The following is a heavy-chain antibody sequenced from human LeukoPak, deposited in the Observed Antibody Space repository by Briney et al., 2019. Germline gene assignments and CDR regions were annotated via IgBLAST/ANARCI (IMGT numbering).Heavy chain of an antibody. J-gene: IGHJ6*03. Sequence: SETLSLTCAVYGGSFSGYYWSWIRQPPGKGLEWIGEINHSGSTNYNPSLKSRVTISVDTSKNHFSLTLSSVTAADTAVYYCASALYYFYMDVWGKGTTVTVSS. CDR3: ASALYYFYMDV. CDR2: INHSGST. V-gene: IGHV4-34*01. CDR1: GGSFSGYY.